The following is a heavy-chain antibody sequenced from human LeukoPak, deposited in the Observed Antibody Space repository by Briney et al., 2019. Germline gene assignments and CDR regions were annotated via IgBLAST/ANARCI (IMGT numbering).Heavy chain of an antibody. CDR2: ISNSGSAI. CDR1: GFTFSSYE. V-gene: IGHV3-48*03. CDR3: TRDSPGWFAY. Sequence: GGSLRLSCAASGFTFSSYEMSWVRQAPGKGLEWVSYISNSGSAIYYADSVKGRFAISRDNAKSSLYLQMNSLRAEDTAVYYCTRDSPGWFAYWGQGTLVTVSS. D-gene: IGHD3-10*01. J-gene: IGHJ4*02.